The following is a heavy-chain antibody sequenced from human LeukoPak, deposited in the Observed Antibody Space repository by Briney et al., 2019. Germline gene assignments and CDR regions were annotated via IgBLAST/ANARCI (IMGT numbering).Heavy chain of an antibody. CDR3: AKAASSSWPSYYYGMDV. V-gene: IGHV3-23*01. D-gene: IGHD6-13*01. Sequence: GGSLRLSCAASGFIFSSYSMSWVRQAPGKGLEWVSVITGSGGNTYYADSVKGRFTTSKDNSKNTVYLQMSSPRVDDTAVYYCAKAASSSWPSYYYGMDVWGQGTTVTVSS. CDR2: ITGSGGNT. J-gene: IGHJ6*02. CDR1: GFIFSSYS.